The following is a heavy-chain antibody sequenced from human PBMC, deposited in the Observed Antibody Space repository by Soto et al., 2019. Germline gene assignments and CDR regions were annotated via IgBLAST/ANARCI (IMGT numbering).Heavy chain of an antibody. CDR1: GGSISSGGYS. J-gene: IGHJ4*02. V-gene: IGHV4-30-2*01. CDR3: ARSYGAGSGSYYSY. Sequence: QLQLQESGSGLVKPSQTLSLTCAVSGGSISSGGYSWSWIRQPPGKGLEWIGYIYHSGSTYYNPSLKSRVTISVDRSKNQFSLKLSSVTAADTAVYYCARSYGAGSGSYYSYWGQGTLVTVSS. CDR2: IYHSGST. D-gene: IGHD3-10*01.